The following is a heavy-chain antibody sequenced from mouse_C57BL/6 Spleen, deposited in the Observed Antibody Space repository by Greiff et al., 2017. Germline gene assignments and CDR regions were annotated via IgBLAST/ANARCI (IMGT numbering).Heavy chain of an antibody. CDR1: GFTFTDYY. CDR2: IRNKANGYTT. J-gene: IGHJ2*01. V-gene: IGHV7-3*01. CDR3: ARCSGSYYFDY. Sequence: EVMLVESGGGLVQPGGSLSLSCAASGFTFTDYYMSWVRQPPGKALEWLGFIRNKANGYTTEYSASVKGRFTISRDNSQSILYLPMNALRAEDSATYYCARCSGSYYFDYWGQGTTLTVSS.